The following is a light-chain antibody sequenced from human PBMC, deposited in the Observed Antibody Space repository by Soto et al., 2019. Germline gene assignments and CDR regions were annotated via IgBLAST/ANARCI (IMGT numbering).Light chain of an antibody. J-gene: IGKJ2*01. CDR2: LGS. CDR3: MQALLPMYT. V-gene: IGKV2-28*01. Sequence: DIEMTQSPLSLPVTPGEPASISCRSSQSLLHSNGYNYLDWYLQKPGQSPQLLIYLGSNRASGVPDRFSGSGSGTDLTLKISRVEAEDVGVYYCMQALLPMYTFGQGTKLEIK. CDR1: QSLLHSNGYNY.